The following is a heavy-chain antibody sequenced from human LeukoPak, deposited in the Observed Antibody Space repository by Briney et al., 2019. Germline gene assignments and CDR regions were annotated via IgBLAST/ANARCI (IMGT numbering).Heavy chain of an antibody. V-gene: IGHV4-34*01. CDR2: INHSGST. Sequence: SETLSLTCAVYGGSFSGYYWSWIRQPPGKGLEWIGEINHSGSTNYNPSLKSRVTISVDTSKNQFSLKLSSVTAADTAVYYCAREVVQYFDWLQRRTYYFDYWGQGTLVTVSS. CDR1: GGSFSGYY. D-gene: IGHD3-9*01. CDR3: AREVVQYFDWLQRRTYYFDY. J-gene: IGHJ4*02.